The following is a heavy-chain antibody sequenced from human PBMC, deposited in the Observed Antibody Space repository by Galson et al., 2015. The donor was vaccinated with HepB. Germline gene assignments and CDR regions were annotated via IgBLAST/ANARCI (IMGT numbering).Heavy chain of an antibody. D-gene: IGHD6-19*01. CDR1: GFTVSSNY. J-gene: IGHJ1*01. V-gene: IGHV3-53*01. CDR3: ARIVSGGYFQH. CDR2: IYSGGST. Sequence: SLRLSCAASGFTVSSNYMSWVRQAPGKGLEWVSVIYSGGSTYYADSVKGRFTISRDNSKNTLYLQMNSLRAEDTAVYYCARIVSGGYFQHWGQGTLVTVSS.